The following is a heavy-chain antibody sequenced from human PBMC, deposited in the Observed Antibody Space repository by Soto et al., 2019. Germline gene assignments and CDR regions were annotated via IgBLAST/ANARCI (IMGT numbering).Heavy chain of an antibody. Sequence: QLQLQESGSGLVKPSQTLSLTCAVSGGSISSGGYSWSWIRQPPGKGLEWIGYIYHSGSTYYNPLLKGRVIISVDRSQPQFSLTLRSVTAADTAVYYCARHSPDLLTGHYFDYWGQGTLVTVSS. D-gene: IGHD3-9*01. CDR1: GGSISSGGYS. CDR2: IYHSGST. CDR3: ARHSPDLLTGHYFDY. V-gene: IGHV4-30-2*01. J-gene: IGHJ4*02.